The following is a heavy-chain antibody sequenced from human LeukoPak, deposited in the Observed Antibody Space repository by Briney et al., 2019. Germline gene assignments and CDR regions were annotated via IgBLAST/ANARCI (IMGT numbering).Heavy chain of an antibody. J-gene: IGHJ4*02. CDR1: GFTFGDYA. V-gene: IGHV3-49*03. CDR2: IRSKDYGETT. CDR3: SRDLTRTLCYDY. Sequence: GGSLRLSCTTSGFTFGDYAMIWFRQAPGKGLEWVSFIRSKDYGETTNYAASVKGRFTISRDDSKSIAYLQMNSLKTEDTAIYFCSRDLTRTLCYDYWGQGTLVTVSS. D-gene: IGHD2-21*01.